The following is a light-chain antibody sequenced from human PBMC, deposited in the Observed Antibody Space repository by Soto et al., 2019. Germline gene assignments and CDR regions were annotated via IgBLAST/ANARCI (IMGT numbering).Light chain of an antibody. CDR1: QDISSF. CDR2: DAS. Sequence: DIQMTQSPSTLSASVGDRVTISCRASQDISSFLAWYQHKPGKAPKLLIYDASTLQTGVPSRFRGSGSGTDFTLTISRLEPEDFAVYYCQLYGNSPPWTFGRGTKVDIK. V-gene: IGKV1-5*01. J-gene: IGKJ1*01. CDR3: QLYGNSPPWT.